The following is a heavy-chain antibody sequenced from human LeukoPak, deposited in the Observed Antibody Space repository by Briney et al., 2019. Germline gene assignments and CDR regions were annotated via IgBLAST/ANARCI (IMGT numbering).Heavy chain of an antibody. CDR1: GGSVSSGSYY. CDR2: IYYSGST. J-gene: IGHJ4*02. CDR3: ARDQVDYYDSSGYYSMGSRLDY. Sequence: TSETLSLTCTVSGGSVSSGSYYWSWIRQPPGKGLEWIGYIYYSGSTNYNPSLKSRVTISVDTSKNQFSLKLSSVTAADTAVYYCARDQVDYYDSSGYYSMGSRLDYWGQGTLVTVSS. V-gene: IGHV4-61*01. D-gene: IGHD3-22*01.